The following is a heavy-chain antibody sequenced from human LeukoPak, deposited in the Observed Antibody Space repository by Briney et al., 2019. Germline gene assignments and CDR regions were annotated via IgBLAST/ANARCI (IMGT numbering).Heavy chain of an antibody. CDR2: ISYDGSNK. CDR1: GFTFRSYA. Sequence: GGSLRLSCAASGFTFRSYAMHGVRQAPGKGLEWVAVISYDGSNKYYADSVKGRFTISRDNSKNTLYLQMNSLRAEDTAVYYCARDPDVMYSSGWLDYWGQGTLVTVSS. D-gene: IGHD6-19*01. CDR3: ARDPDVMYSSGWLDY. V-gene: IGHV3-30*04. J-gene: IGHJ4*02.